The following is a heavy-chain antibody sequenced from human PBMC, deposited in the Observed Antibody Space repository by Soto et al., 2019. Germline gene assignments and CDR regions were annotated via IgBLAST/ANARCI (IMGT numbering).Heavy chain of an antibody. D-gene: IGHD6-19*01. Sequence: QVQLVESGGGVVQPGRSLRLSCAASGFTFSSYGMHWVRQAPGKGLEWVAVISYDGSNKYYADSVKGRFTISRDNSKNMLCLQMNSLRAEDTAVYYCAKARVRGSGWKNGMDVWGQGTTVTVSS. J-gene: IGHJ6*02. V-gene: IGHV3-30*18. CDR2: ISYDGSNK. CDR3: AKARVRGSGWKNGMDV. CDR1: GFTFSSYG.